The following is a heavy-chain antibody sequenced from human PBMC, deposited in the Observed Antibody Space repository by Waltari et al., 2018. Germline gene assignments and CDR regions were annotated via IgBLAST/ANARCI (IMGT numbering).Heavy chain of an antibody. CDR3: ARDFELLWFGESYDAFDI. J-gene: IGHJ3*02. CDR2: INPNSGGT. V-gene: IGHV1-2*02. Sequence: QVQLVQSGAEVKKPGASVKVSCKASGYTFTGYYMPWVRQAPGQGLEWMGWINPNSGGTNYAQKFQGRVTMTRDTSISTAYMELSRLRSDDTAVYYCARDFELLWFGESYDAFDIWGQGTMVTVSS. D-gene: IGHD3-10*01. CDR1: GYTFTGYY.